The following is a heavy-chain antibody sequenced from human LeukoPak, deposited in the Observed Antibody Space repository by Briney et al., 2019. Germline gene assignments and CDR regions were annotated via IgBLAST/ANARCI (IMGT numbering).Heavy chain of an antibody. J-gene: IGHJ4*02. CDR3: ARDQYLDC. CDR2: ISGSGGST. Sequence: GGSLRLSCAASGFTFSSYAMSWVRQAPGRGLEWVSAISGSGGSTYYADSVKGRFTISRDNAKNSLYLQMNSLRAEDTALYYCARDQYLDCRGQGTLVTVSS. CDR1: GFTFSSYA. V-gene: IGHV3-23*01.